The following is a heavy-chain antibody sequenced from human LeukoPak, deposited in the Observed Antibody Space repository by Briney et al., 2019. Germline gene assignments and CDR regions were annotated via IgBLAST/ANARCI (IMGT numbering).Heavy chain of an antibody. J-gene: IGHJ4*02. CDR1: GASVSGNPYY. CDR3: AKSGGYGLIDY. V-gene: IGHV4-39*01. Sequence: SETLSLTCTVSGASVSGNPYYWGWIRQPPGKGLEWIGSIYSSGSTYYNASLQSRVTISIETSKNQISLRLNSVTAADTAIYYCAKSGGYGLIDYWGQGTLVTVSS. D-gene: IGHD1-26*01. CDR2: IYSSGST.